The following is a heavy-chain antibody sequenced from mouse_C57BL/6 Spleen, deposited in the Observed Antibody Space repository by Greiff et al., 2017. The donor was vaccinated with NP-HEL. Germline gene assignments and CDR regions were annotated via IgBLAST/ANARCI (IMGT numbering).Heavy chain of an antibody. CDR3: VRHHYDYDAWFAY. Sequence: EVKLVESGGGLVQPKGSLKLSCAASGFSFNTYAMNWVRQAPGKGLEWVARIRSKSNNYATYYADSVKDRFNISRDDSESMLYLQMNNLKTEDTAMYYCVRHHYDYDAWFAYWGQGTLVTVSA. V-gene: IGHV10-1*01. D-gene: IGHD2-4*01. CDR2: IRSKSNNYAT. J-gene: IGHJ3*01. CDR1: GFSFNTYA.